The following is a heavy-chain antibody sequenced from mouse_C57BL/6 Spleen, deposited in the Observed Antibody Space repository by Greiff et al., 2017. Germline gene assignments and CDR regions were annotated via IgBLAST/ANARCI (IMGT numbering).Heavy chain of an antibody. CDR1: GYTFTDYE. Sequence: QVQLQQSGAELVRPGASVTLSCKASGYTFTDYEMHWVKQTPVHGLEWIGAIDPETGGTAYNQKFKGKAILTADKSSSTAYMELRSLTSEDSAVYYCTRDPPYGNFDYWGQGTTLTVSS. J-gene: IGHJ2*01. CDR3: TRDPPYGNFDY. D-gene: IGHD2-1*01. V-gene: IGHV1-15*01. CDR2: IDPETGGT.